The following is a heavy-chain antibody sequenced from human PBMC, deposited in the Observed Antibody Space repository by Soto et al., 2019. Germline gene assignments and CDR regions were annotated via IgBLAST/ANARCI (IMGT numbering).Heavy chain of an antibody. Sequence: EVQLLESGGGLVQPGGSLRLSCAASGFTFSSYAMSWVRQAPGKGLEWVSAISGSGGSTYYADSVKGRFTISRENSKNTLYLQMNSLRAEDTAVYYCAKMPPPLDIVVVVAADSWAFDIWGQGTMVTVSS. CDR2: ISGSGGST. V-gene: IGHV3-23*01. D-gene: IGHD2-15*01. CDR1: GFTFSSYA. J-gene: IGHJ3*02. CDR3: AKMPPPLDIVVVVAADSWAFDI.